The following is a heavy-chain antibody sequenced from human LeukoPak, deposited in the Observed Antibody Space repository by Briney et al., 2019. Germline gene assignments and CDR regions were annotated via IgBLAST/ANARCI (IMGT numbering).Heavy chain of an antibody. CDR3: VRPIETMVTAGYFDY. D-gene: IGHD4/OR15-4a*01. Sequence: KTSETLSLTCTVSGGSISSGGYYWSWIRQPPGKGLEWIGYIYHSGSTYYNPSLKSRVTISVDRSKNQFSLKLSSVTAADTAMYFCVRPIETMVTAGYFDYWGQGILVTVSS. CDR2: IYHSGST. V-gene: IGHV4-30-2*01. CDR1: GGSISSGGYY. J-gene: IGHJ4*02.